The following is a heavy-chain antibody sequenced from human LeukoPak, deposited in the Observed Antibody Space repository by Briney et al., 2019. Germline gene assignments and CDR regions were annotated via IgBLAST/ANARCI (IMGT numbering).Heavy chain of an antibody. V-gene: IGHV4-4*07. J-gene: IGHJ5*02. CDR2: IYTSGST. Sequence: SETLSLTCTVSGGSISSYYWSWLRQPAGKGPGWIGRIYTSGSTNCNPSLKSRVTMSVDTSKNQFSLKLSSVTAADTAVYYCARDAYDSSGLLRFLWFDPWGQGTLVTVSS. D-gene: IGHD3-22*01. CDR3: ARDAYDSSGLLRFLWFDP. CDR1: GGSISSYY.